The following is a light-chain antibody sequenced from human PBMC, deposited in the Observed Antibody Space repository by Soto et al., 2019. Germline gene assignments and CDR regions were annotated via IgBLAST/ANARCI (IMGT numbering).Light chain of an antibody. Sequence: EIVLTQSPGTLSLSPGERATLSCRTSQTVSSSFLAWYQQTPGQAPRLLISDASIRATDIPDRFTGSGSGTDFTLTISRLEPEDFAVYYCHQYGYLGSFGQGTKVEIK. CDR3: HQYGYLGS. J-gene: IGKJ1*01. CDR1: QTVSSSF. CDR2: DAS. V-gene: IGKV3-20*01.